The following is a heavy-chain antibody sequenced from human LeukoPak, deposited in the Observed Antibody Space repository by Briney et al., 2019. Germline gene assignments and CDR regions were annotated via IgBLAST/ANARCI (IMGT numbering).Heavy chain of an antibody. CDR3: ARAYFYDTSGYYYGY. J-gene: IGHJ4*02. Sequence: PGGSLRLSCAASGFTFNTYSMTWVRQAPGKGLEWVSSISGSGTCIYYAVSVKGRFTISRDNAKNSLYLQMNGLRAEDTAVYYCARAYFYDTSGYYYGYWGQGTLVTVSS. CDR1: GFTFNTYS. CDR2: ISGSGTCI. V-gene: IGHV3-21*01. D-gene: IGHD3-22*01.